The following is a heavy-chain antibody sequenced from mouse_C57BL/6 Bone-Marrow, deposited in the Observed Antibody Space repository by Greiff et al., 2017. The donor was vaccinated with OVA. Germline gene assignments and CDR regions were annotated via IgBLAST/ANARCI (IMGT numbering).Heavy chain of an antibody. CDR3: ARYRGYYAMDY. CDR1: GYTFTSSG. CDR2: IYPRSGNT. J-gene: IGHJ4*01. Sequence: VQLQQSGAELARPGASVKLSCKASGYTFTSSGISWVKQRTGQGLEWIGEIYPRSGNTYYNEKFKGKATLTADKSSSTAYMELRSLTSEDSAVYFCARYRGYYAMDYWGQGTSVTVSS. V-gene: IGHV1-81*01.